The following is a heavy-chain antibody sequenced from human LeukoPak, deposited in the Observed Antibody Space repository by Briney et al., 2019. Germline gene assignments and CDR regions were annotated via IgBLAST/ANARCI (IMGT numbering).Heavy chain of an antibody. D-gene: IGHD5-18*01. Sequence: GGSLRLSCAASGFTFSSYAMSWVRQAPGKGLEWVSAVSGSGGSTHYADSVKGRFTISRDNAKNSLYLHMNSLRAEDTAVYYCARGARGYTYGRFDYWGQGTLVTVSS. CDR3: ARGARGYTYGRFDY. V-gene: IGHV3-23*01. J-gene: IGHJ4*02. CDR1: GFTFSSYA. CDR2: VSGSGGST.